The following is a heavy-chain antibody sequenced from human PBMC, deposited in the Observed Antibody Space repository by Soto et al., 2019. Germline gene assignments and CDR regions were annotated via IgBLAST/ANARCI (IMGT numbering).Heavy chain of an antibody. Sequence: ASVKVSCKASGYTFTSYAMHWVRQAPGQRLEWMGWINAGNGNTKYSQKFQGRVTITRDTSASTAYMELSSLRSDDTAVYYCARDAYSSSSYAPLDAFDIWGQGTMVTVSS. CDR1: GYTFTSYA. V-gene: IGHV1-3*01. CDR3: ARDAYSSSSYAPLDAFDI. CDR2: INAGNGNT. J-gene: IGHJ3*02. D-gene: IGHD6-6*01.